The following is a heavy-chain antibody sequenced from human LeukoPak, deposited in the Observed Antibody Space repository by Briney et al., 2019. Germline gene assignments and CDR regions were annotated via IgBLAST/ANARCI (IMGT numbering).Heavy chain of an antibody. CDR2: INPNSGGT. CDR1: GYTFTGYY. D-gene: IGHD3-10*01. Sequence: ASVKVSCKASGYTFTGYYMHWVRQAPGQGLEWMGWINPNSGGTNYAQKFQGRVTMTRDTSISTAYMELSRLRSDDTAVYYCARDQSLGSYPDYWGQGTLVTVSS. J-gene: IGHJ4*02. V-gene: IGHV1-2*02. CDR3: ARDQSLGSYPDY.